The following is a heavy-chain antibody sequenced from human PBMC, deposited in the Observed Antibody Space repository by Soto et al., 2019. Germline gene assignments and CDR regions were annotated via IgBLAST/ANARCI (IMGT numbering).Heavy chain of an antibody. V-gene: IGHV4-39*01. Sequence: PSETLSLTCTVSGASISSSSYYWGWIRQPPGKGLEWIGSIHYSGSTYYNPSLKSRVTISVDTSKNQFSLKLSSVTAADTAVDDCARHAGVSNCENWGQGTLVSICS. CDR2: IHYSGST. CDR1: GASISSSSYY. D-gene: IGHD7-27*01. J-gene: IGHJ4*02. CDR3: ARHAGVSNCEN.